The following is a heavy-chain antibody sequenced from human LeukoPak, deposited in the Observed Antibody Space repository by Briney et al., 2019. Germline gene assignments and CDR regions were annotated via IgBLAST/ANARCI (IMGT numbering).Heavy chain of an antibody. CDR1: GFTFNSYA. V-gene: IGHV3-72*01. D-gene: IGHD4-4*01. J-gene: IGHJ4*02. CDR3: ARVDYSTSYFDY. CDR2: TRNKANSYTT. Sequence: GGSLRLSCAASGFTFNSYAMSWVRQAPGKGLEWVGRTRNKANSYTTEYAASVKGRFTISRDDSKNSLYLQMNSLKTEDTAVYYCARVDYSTSYFDYWGQGTLVTVSS.